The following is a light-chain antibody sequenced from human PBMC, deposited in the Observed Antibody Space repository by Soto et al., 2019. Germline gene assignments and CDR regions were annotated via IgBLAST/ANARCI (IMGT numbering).Light chain of an antibody. CDR2: GAS. J-gene: IGKJ2*01. CDR3: QQYNTSPFT. V-gene: IGKV3-20*01. Sequence: EIVLTQSPGTLSLSPGERATLSCRASQSVSSYLAWYQENPGQAPRLHIYGASSRATGIPDRFSGSGSGTDFTLTISRLEPEDFALYYCQQYNTSPFTFGQGTKLEIK. CDR1: QSVSSY.